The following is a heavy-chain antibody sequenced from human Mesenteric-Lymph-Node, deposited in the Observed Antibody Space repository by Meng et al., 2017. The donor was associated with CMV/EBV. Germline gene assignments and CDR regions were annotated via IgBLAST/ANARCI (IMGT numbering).Heavy chain of an antibody. D-gene: IGHD3-3*01. CDR1: GFSFSTFG. J-gene: IGHJ6*02. CDR3: ARGYDFRYGMDV. Sequence: GGSLRLSCAASGFSFSTFGMHWVRQAPGKGLEYVSGISSGGGSPYYADSVKGRFIISRDTAKNSVFLQLNSLRAEDTAVYYCARGYDFRYGMDVWGQGTTVTVSS. V-gene: IGHV3-64*04. CDR2: ISSGGGSP.